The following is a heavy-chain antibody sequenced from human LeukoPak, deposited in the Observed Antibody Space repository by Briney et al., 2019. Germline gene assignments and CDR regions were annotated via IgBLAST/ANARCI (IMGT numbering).Heavy chain of an antibody. J-gene: IGHJ2*01. CDR2: IYYSGST. V-gene: IGHV4-39*01. D-gene: IGHD3-22*01. CDR1: GGSISSSSYY. CDR3: ARHPGGHYYDIEVWYFDL. Sequence: SETLSLTCTVSGGSISSSSYYWGWIRQPPGKGLEWIGSIYYSGSTYYNPSLKSRVTISVDTSKNQFSLKLSSVTAADTAVYYCARHPGGHYYDIEVWYFDLWGRGTLVTVSS.